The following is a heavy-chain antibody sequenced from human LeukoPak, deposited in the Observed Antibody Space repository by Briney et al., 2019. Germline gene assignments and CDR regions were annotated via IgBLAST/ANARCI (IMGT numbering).Heavy chain of an antibody. Sequence: PGGSLRLSCAASGFIFSGYGMHWVRQAPGKGLQWVTFIRYEGSNKYYADSVKGRFTISRDNSKNTLYVQMNSLRVEDTAVYYCAKESDVAAAGIDYWGQGTLVTVSS. CDR3: AKESDVAAAGIDY. CDR2: IRYEGSNK. D-gene: IGHD6-13*01. J-gene: IGHJ4*02. CDR1: GFIFSGYG. V-gene: IGHV3-30*02.